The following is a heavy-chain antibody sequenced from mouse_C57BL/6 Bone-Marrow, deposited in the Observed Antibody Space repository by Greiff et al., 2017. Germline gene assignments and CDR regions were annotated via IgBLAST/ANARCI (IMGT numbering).Heavy chain of an antibody. J-gene: IGHJ3*01. CDR1: GYSFTSYY. D-gene: IGHD2-1*01. V-gene: IGHV1-66*01. CDR3: AIYYGNPFAY. CDR2: IYPGSGNT. Sequence: LQESGPELVKPGASVKISCKASGYSFTSYYIHWVKQRPGQGLEWIGWIYPGSGNTKYNEKFKGKATLTADTSSSTAYMQLSSLTSEDSAVYYCAIYYGNPFAYWGQGTLVTVSA.